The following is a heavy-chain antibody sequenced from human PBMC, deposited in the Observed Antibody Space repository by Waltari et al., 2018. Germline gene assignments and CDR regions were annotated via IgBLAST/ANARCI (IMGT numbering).Heavy chain of an antibody. V-gene: IGHV4-59*01. Sequence: VQLLESGGGLVQPGGSLRLSCAASGFTFSSYAMSWVRQAPGKGLEWIGYIFYSGSTNYNPSLKSRVTISVDTSKNPFSLKLSSVTAADTAVYYCARGSSGWSNYYYGMDVWGQGTTVTVSS. CDR1: GFTFSSYA. CDR2: IFYSGST. CDR3: ARGSSGWSNYYYGMDV. J-gene: IGHJ6*02. D-gene: IGHD6-19*01.